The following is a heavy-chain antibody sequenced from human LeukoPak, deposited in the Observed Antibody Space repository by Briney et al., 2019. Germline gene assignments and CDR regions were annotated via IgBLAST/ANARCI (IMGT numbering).Heavy chain of an antibody. J-gene: IGHJ4*02. Sequence: AXVKVSCKASGYTFTDYYMHWVRQAPGQGLEWMGRINPNSGGTNYAQKFQGRVTMPRDTSISTASMELSSLRSDDTAVYYCTRSDYDTSGEFDYWGQGTLVTVSS. CDR3: TRSDYDTSGEFDY. D-gene: IGHD3-22*01. CDR2: INPNSGGT. V-gene: IGHV1-2*06. CDR1: GYTFTDYY.